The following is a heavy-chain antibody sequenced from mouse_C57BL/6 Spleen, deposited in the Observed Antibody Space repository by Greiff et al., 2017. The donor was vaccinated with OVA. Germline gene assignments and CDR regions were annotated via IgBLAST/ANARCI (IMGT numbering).Heavy chain of an antibody. CDR1: GYTFTSYW. V-gene: IGHV1-55*01. CDR2: IYPGSGST. Sequence: VQLQQPGAELVKPGASVKMSCKASGYTFTSYWITWVKQRPGQGLEWIGDIYPGSGSTNYNEKFKSKATLTVDTSSSTAYMQLSSLTSEDSAVYYCARGGSNYVLYYFDYWGQGTTLTVSS. D-gene: IGHD2-5*01. CDR3: ARGGSNYVLYYFDY. J-gene: IGHJ2*01.